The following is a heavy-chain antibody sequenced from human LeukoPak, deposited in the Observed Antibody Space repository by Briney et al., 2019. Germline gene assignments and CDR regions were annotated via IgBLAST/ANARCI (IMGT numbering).Heavy chain of an antibody. J-gene: IGHJ3*02. CDR2: VDPEDGET. CDR3: APQRSYGAFDI. Sequence: ASVKVSCKASGHTFTDYYMHWVQQAPGKGLEWMGLVDPEDGETIYAEKFQGRVTITADTSTDTAYMELSSLRSEDTAVYYCAPQRSYGAFDIWGQGTMVTVSS. D-gene: IGHD1-26*01. CDR1: GHTFTDYY. V-gene: IGHV1-69-2*01.